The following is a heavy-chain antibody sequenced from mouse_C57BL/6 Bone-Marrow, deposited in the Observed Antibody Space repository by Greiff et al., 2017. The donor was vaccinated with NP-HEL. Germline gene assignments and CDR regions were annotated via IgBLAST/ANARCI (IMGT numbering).Heavy chain of an antibody. J-gene: IGHJ4*01. CDR1: GFTFSDYY. V-gene: IGHV5-12*01. Sequence: EVHLVESGGGLVQPGGSLKLSCAASGFTFSDYYMYWVRQTPEKRLEWVAYISNGGGSTYYPDTVKGRFTISRDNAKNTLYLQMSRLKSEDTAMYYCARQGGPYAMDYWGQGTSVTVSS. CDR2: ISNGGGST. D-gene: IGHD3-3*01. CDR3: ARQGGPYAMDY.